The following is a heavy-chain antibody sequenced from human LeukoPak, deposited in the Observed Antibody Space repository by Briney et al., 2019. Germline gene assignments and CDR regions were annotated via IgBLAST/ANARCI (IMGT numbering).Heavy chain of an antibody. J-gene: IGHJ4*02. D-gene: IGHD3-10*01. Sequence: GRSLRLSCAASGFTFSSYGMHWVRQAPGKGLEWVAIIWYDGSNKYYADSVKGRFTISRDNSKNTLYLQMNILRAEDTAVYYCASDWSYSIDYWGQGTLVTVSS. CDR2: IWYDGSNK. CDR3: ASDWSYSIDY. CDR1: GFTFSSYG. V-gene: IGHV3-33*01.